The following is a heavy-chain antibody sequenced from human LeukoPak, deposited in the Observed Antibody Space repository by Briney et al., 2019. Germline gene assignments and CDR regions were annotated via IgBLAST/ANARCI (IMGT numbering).Heavy chain of an antibody. CDR2: MSYDGINK. CDR3: AMLVVGATEGFDY. J-gene: IGHJ4*02. V-gene: IGHV3-30*03. CDR1: GFTSSNYG. Sequence: PGRSLRLSCAASGFTSSNYGMHWVRQAPGKGLEWVAVMSYDGINKYYADSVKGRFTISRDNSKNTLYLQMNSLRAEDTAVYYCAMLVVGATEGFDYWGQGTLVTVSS. D-gene: IGHD1-26*01.